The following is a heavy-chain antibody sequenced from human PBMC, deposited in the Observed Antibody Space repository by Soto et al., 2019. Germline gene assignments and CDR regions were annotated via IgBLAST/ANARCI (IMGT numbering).Heavy chain of an antibody. CDR1: GGSISSGDYY. CDR3: AREGSPLYCSGGSCYLYWFDP. CDR2: IYYSGST. D-gene: IGHD2-15*01. V-gene: IGHV4-30-4*01. Sequence: PSETLSLTCTVSGGSISSGDYYWSWIRQPPGKGLEWIGYIYYSGSTYYNPSLKSRVTISVDTSKNQFSLKLSSVTAADTAVYYCAREGSPLYCSGGSCYLYWFDPWGQGTLVTVSS. J-gene: IGHJ5*02.